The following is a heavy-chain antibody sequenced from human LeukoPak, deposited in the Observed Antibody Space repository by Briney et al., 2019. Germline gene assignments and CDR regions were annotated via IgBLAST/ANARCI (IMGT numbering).Heavy chain of an antibody. V-gene: IGHV4-34*12. Sequence: SETLSLTCAVYGGSFSGYYWSWIRQPPGKGLEWTGEIVHSGNTKYNPSLKSRVTISVDTSKNQFYLNLTSVTAADTAVYYCARFGSSTWYKGAFDIWGQGTMVTVAS. CDR3: ARFGSSTWYKGAFDI. CDR1: GGSFSGYY. J-gene: IGHJ3*02. CDR2: IVHSGNT. D-gene: IGHD6-13*01.